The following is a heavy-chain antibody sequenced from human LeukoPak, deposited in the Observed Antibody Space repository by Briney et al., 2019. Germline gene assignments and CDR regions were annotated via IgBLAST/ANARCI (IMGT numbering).Heavy chain of an antibody. J-gene: IGHJ4*02. CDR2: INSNSGGT. D-gene: IGHD6-19*01. Sequence: GASVKVSCKAFGYTFTGYFMHWVRQAPGQGLEWMGWINSNSGGTNYAQKFQGRVTMTRDTSINTAYMELSTLRSDDTAMYYCVRVSGSGWYADYWGQGTLVTVSS. V-gene: IGHV1-2*02. CDR1: GYTFTGYF. CDR3: VRVSGSGWYADY.